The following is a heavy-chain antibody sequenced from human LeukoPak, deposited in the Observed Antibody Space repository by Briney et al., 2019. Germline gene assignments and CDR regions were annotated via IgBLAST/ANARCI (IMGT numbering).Heavy chain of an antibody. CDR3: ASEGVVVPAAKDY. Sequence: GGSLRLSCAASAFTLSNYWMSWVRRAPGKGLEWVANINQDGSEKYYVDSVRGRFTISRDNAKNSLYLQMNSLRGEDTALYYCASEGVVVPAAKDYWGQGTLVTVSS. CDR2: INQDGSEK. D-gene: IGHD2-2*01. V-gene: IGHV3-7*01. CDR1: AFTLSNYW. J-gene: IGHJ4*02.